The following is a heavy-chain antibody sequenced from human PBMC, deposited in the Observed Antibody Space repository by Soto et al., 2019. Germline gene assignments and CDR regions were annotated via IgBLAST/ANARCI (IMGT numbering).Heavy chain of an antibody. D-gene: IGHD5-12*01. Sequence: QVQLVQSGAEVKKPGASVKVSCKASGYTFISYDINWVRQATGQGLEWMGWMNPNSGNTGYAQKFQGRVTMTRNTSIRTAYMELSGLRSEDTAVYYCGRDDYPYGLDVWGQGTTVTVSS. CDR3: GRDDYPYGLDV. V-gene: IGHV1-8*01. J-gene: IGHJ6*02. CDR2: MNPNSGNT. CDR1: GYTFISYD.